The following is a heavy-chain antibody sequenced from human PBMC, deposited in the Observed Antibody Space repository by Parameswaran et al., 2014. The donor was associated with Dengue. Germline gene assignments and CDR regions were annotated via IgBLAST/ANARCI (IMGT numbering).Heavy chain of an antibody. CDR3: AKESQRGSSHYYAMDV. CDR1: GFTFGDFA. Sequence: GGSLRLSCAASGFTFGDFAMHWVRQAPGKGLEWVSSITWNSGNIDYADFVKGRFTVSRDNAKRSLYLLMNSLTTDDTALYFCAKESQRGSSHYYAMDVWGRGTAVTVSS. CDR2: ITWNSGNI. D-gene: IGHD3-10*01. J-gene: IGHJ6*02. V-gene: IGHV3-9*01.